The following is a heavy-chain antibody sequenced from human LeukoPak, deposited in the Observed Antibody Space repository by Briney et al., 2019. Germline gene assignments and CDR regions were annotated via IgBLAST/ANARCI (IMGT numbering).Heavy chain of an antibody. CDR3: ASGVAARRDYYMDV. CDR2: MNPNSGNT. CDR1: GYTFTSYD. Sequence: ASVKVSCKASGYTFTSYDINWVRQATGQGLEWMGWMNPNSGNTGYAQKFQGRVTITRNTSISTAYMELSSLRSEDTAVYYCASGVAARRDYYMDVWGKGTTVTVSS. J-gene: IGHJ6*03. D-gene: IGHD6-6*01. V-gene: IGHV1-8*03.